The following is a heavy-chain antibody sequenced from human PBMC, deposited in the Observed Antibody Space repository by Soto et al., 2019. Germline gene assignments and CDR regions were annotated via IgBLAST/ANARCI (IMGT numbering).Heavy chain of an antibody. CDR1: GGSISSGGYS. V-gene: IGHV4-30-2*01. CDR3: AKAPDY. J-gene: IGHJ4*01. CDR2: MYHSGST. Sequence: SETLSLTCAVSGGSISSGGYSWSWIRQPPGKGLEWIGYMYHSGSTYYNPSLKSRVTISIDRSKNQFSLKLSSVTAADTAVYYSAKAPDYWGHGLRFTVPS.